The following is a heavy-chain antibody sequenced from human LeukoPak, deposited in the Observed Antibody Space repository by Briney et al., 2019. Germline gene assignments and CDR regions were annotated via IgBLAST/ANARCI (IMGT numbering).Heavy chain of an antibody. V-gene: IGHV3-7*01. CDR3: ARGFELDY. Sequence: GESLSLSCAASGFTFSSFRMRWVRQVPGKGLEWVAKIKQEGSEKYYVGSVTGQFTISRDDARNSLSLQMNSLRAEDTAVYFCARGFELDYWGQGTLVTVSS. CDR2: IKQEGSEK. J-gene: IGHJ4*02. CDR1: GFTFSSFR.